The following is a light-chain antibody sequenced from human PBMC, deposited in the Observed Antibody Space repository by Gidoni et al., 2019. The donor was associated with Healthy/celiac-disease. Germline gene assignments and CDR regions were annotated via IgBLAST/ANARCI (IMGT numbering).Light chain of an antibody. CDR1: QSISSW. CDR2: KAS. V-gene: IGKV1-5*03. Sequence: DIQMTQSPSTLSASVGDRVTITCRASQSISSWLAWYQQKPVKAPKLLIYKASSLESGVPSMFRGSGSGTEFTLTISSLQPDDFATYYCQQYNSYSVTFXGXTKVEIK. J-gene: IGKJ4*01. CDR3: QQYNSYSVT.